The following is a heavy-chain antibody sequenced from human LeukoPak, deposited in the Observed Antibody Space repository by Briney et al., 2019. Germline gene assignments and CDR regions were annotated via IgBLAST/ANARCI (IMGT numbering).Heavy chain of an antibody. Sequence: PGGSLRLSCTASGFTFSWYWMNWVRQAPGKGLEWVAKIKQDGSEKYYVDSVKGRFTISRDNAKNSLYLQMNSLRAEDTVVYYCAQTSRGNVDNDYWGQGTLVTVSS. D-gene: IGHD5-12*01. J-gene: IGHJ4*02. CDR2: IKQDGSEK. CDR3: AQTSRGNVDNDY. CDR1: GFTFSWYW. V-gene: IGHV3-7*03.